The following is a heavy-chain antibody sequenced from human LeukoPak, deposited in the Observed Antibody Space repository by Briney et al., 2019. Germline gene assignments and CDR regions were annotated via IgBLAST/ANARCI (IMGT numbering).Heavy chain of an antibody. Sequence: GSLRLSCAASGFTFSSYSMNWVRQAPGKGLEWVSSISSSGSYIYYADSVKGRFTISRDNAKNSLYLQMNSLRAEDTAVYYCARLDDSSGYYGDYWSQGTLVTVSS. CDR3: ARLDDSSGYYGDY. CDR1: GFTFSSYS. CDR2: ISSSGSYI. V-gene: IGHV3-21*01. J-gene: IGHJ4*02. D-gene: IGHD3-22*01.